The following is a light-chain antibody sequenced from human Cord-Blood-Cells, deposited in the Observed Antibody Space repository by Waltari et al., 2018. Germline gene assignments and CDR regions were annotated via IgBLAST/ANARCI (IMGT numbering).Light chain of an antibody. CDR3: SSYTSSSTWV. CDR1: RSDVGGYNN. J-gene: IGLJ3*02. V-gene: IGLV2-14*01. CDR2: DVS. Sequence: LTQPAPVSGSPGQSITISCTGPRSDVGGYNNFSRYQQHPGKAPKFMIYDVSNRPSGVSNRFSGSRSGNTASLTISGLQAEDEADYYCSSYTSSSTWVFGGGTKLTVL.